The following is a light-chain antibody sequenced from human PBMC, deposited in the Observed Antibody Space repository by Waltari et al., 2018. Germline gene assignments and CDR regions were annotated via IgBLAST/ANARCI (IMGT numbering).Light chain of an antibody. J-gene: IGKJ1*01. CDR1: QGISSY. CDR3: QQYYSYPRT. V-gene: IGKV1-8*01. CDR2: AAS. Sequence: AIRVTQSPSSLSASTGDRVTITCRASQGISSYLAWYQQKPGKAPKLLIYAASTLQSGVPSRVSGSGSGTDFTLTISCLQSDDFVTYYCQQYYSYPRTFGQGTKVEIK.